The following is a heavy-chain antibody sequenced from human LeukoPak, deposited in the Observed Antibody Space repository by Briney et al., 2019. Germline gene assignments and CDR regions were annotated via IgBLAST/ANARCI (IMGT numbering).Heavy chain of an antibody. V-gene: IGHV1-2*02. CDR3: ARPIRYSSGWYGY. J-gene: IGHJ4*02. Sequence: ASVKVSCKASGYTFTGYYMHWVRQAPGQGLEWMGWINPNSGGTNYAQKFQGRVTMTRDTSIGTAYMELSRLRSDNTAVYYCARPIRYSSGWYGYWGQGTLVTVSS. CDR2: INPNSGGT. D-gene: IGHD6-19*01. CDR1: GYTFTGYY.